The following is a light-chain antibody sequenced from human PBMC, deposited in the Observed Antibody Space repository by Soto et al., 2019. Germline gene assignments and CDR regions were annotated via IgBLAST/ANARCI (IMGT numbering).Light chain of an antibody. CDR2: GND. J-gene: IGLJ2*01. V-gene: IGLV1-44*01. Sequence: QPLLTQPPSASGTPGHRVTISCSGGSSNIGSNTVNWYQHLPGAAPKLLIYGNDQRPSGVPDRFSGSKSGTSVFLAISGLQSEDEADYYCTAWDDSLRAVLFGGGTKLTVL. CDR3: TAWDDSLRAVL. CDR1: SSNIGSNT.